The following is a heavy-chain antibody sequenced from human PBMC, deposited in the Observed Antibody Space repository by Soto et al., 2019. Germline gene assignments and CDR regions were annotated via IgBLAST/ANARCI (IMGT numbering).Heavy chain of an antibody. J-gene: IGHJ3*01. CDR2: IYYDGST. D-gene: IGHD3-10*01. CDR1: GGSITTSSYN. V-gene: IGHV4-39*02. Sequence: QLQLQESGPGLVKPSETLSLTCSVSGGSITTSSYNWDWIRQPPGKGLEWIGTIYYDGSTSYNPSLRSQVTISVDTSKNHFGLKVNSVTAADTAVYYCARFYGNAFDVWGRGTVVTVSS. CDR3: ARFYGNAFDV.